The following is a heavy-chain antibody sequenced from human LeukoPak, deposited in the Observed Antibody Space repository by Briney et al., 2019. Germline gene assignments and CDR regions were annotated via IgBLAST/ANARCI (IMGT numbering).Heavy chain of an antibody. J-gene: IGHJ5*02. CDR3: ARHYGP. V-gene: IGHV4-39*01. CDR1: GGSIRSSYYY. D-gene: IGHD3-10*01. Sequence: SETLSLTFTVSGGSIRSSYYYWGWIRQPPGKGLEWIGSIYDSGSTYYNPSLKSRVTISVDTSKNQFSLKLNSVTAADTAVYYSARHYGPWGQGTLVTVSS. CDR2: IYDSGST.